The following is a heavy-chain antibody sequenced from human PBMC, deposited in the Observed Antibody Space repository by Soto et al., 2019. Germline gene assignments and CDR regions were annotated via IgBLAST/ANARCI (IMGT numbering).Heavy chain of an antibody. CDR3: ARDQKDIVVVAPEGNYYYYYGMDV. D-gene: IGHD2-15*01. CDR1: GGSISSYY. CDR2: IYYSGST. V-gene: IGHV4-59*01. Sequence: SETLSLTCTVSGGSISSYYWSWIRQPPGKGLEWIGYIYYSGSTNYNPSLKSRVTISVDTSKNQFSLKLSSVTAADTAVYYCARDQKDIVVVAPEGNYYYYYGMDVWGQGTTVTVSS. J-gene: IGHJ6*02.